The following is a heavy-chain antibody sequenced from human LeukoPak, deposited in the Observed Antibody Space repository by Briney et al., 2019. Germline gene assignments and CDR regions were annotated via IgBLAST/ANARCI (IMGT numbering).Heavy chain of an antibody. V-gene: IGHV3-11*01. CDR2: ISGSDNSI. D-gene: IGHD6-19*01. CDR1: GFAFSDYY. Sequence: GGSLRLSCAGSGFAFSDYYMTWIRQAPGRGLEFISYISGSDNSIVYADSVKGRFTISRDNAKNSLYLQMNSLRDEDTAVYYCAREPRLAVYWGQGTLVTVSS. J-gene: IGHJ4*02. CDR3: AREPRLAVY.